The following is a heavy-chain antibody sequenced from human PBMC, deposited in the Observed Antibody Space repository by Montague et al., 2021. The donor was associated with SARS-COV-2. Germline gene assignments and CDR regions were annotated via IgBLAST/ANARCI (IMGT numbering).Heavy chain of an antibody. Sequence: SETLSLTCAVYGGSFSGYYWSWIRQPPGKGLEWIGEINHSGSTNYNPSLKSRVTISVDTSKNQFSLKLSSVTAADTAVYYCARGIRRTWVQLWVRSGFDYWGQGTLVTVSS. CDR1: GGSFSGYY. CDR3: ARGIRRTWVQLWVRSGFDY. CDR2: INHSGST. V-gene: IGHV4-34*01. D-gene: IGHD5-18*01. J-gene: IGHJ4*02.